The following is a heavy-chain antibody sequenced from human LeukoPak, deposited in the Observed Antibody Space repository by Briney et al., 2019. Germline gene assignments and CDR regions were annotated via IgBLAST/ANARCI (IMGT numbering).Heavy chain of an antibody. CDR3: ARGLYDFLRPSDYYYYMDV. J-gene: IGHJ6*03. CDR2: IIPIFGTA. Sequence: ASVKVSCKASGGTFSSYAISWVRQAPGQGLEWMGGIIPIFGTANYAQKFQGRVTITTDESTSTAYMELSSLRSEDTAVYYCARGLYDFLRPSDYYYYMDVWGKGTTVTVSS. D-gene: IGHD5/OR15-5a*01. V-gene: IGHV1-69*05. CDR1: GGTFSSYA.